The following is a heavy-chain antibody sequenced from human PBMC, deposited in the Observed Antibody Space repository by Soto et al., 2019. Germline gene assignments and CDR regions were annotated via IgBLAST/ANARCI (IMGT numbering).Heavy chain of an antibody. CDR1: GGSIRSSSYY. V-gene: IGHV4-39*01. CDR2: IYYSGST. Sequence: LSLTCTVSGGSIRSSSYYWGWIRQPPGKGLEWIGSIYYSGSTYYNPSLKSRVTISVDTSKNQFSLKLSSVTAADTAVYYCARHGTFHLYYYDSSGFHAFDIWGQGTMVTVSS. D-gene: IGHD3-22*01. J-gene: IGHJ3*02. CDR3: ARHGTFHLYYYDSSGFHAFDI.